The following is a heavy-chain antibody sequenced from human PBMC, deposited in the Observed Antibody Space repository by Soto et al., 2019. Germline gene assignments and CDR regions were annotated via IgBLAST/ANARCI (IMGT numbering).Heavy chain of an antibody. J-gene: IGHJ4*02. CDR3: AKTKGRSSTPPFDY. V-gene: IGHV3-9*01. CDR2: ITWNSAST. Sequence: PGGSLRLSCAASGFTFNDHAMHWVRQTPAMGLEWVAGITWNSASTAYADSVEGRFTISRDNSNNSLYLQMNSLRSEDTALYFCAKTKGRSSTPPFDYWGQGTLVTVSS. CDR1: GFTFNDHA.